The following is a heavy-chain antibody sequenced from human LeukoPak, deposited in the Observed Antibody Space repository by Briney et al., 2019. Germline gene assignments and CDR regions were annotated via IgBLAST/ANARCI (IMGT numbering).Heavy chain of an antibody. V-gene: IGHV4-59*01. D-gene: IGHD3-22*01. J-gene: IGHJ4*02. CDR2: IYYSGST. Sequence: KSSETLSLTCTVSGGSISSYYWSWIRQPPGKGLEWIGYIYYSGSTNYNPSLKSRVTISVDTSKNQFSLKLSSVTAADTAVYYYARRGGSSSGFDYWGQGTLVTVSS. CDR1: GGSISSYY. CDR3: ARRGGSSSGFDY.